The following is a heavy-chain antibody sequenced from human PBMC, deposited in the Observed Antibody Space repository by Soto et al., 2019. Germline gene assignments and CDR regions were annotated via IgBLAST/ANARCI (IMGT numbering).Heavy chain of an antibody. D-gene: IGHD3-22*01. CDR1: GFTFSSYA. J-gene: IGHJ4*02. CDR2: ISYDGSNK. Sequence: PGGSLRLSCAASGFTFSSYAMHWVRQAPGKXLEWVAVISYDGSNKYYADSVKGRSTISRDNSKNTLYLQMNSLRAEDTAVYYCARDHYYDSSGYYLEYYFDYWGQGTLVTVSS. V-gene: IGHV3-30-3*01. CDR3: ARDHYYDSSGYYLEYYFDY.